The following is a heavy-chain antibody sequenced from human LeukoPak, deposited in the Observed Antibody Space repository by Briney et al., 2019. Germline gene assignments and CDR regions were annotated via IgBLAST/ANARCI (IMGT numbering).Heavy chain of an antibody. V-gene: IGHV1-18*01. Sequence: ASVKVSCKASGYTFTSYGISWVRQAPGQGLEWMGWISAYNGNTNYAQKLQGRVTMTTDTSTSTAYMELRSLRSDDTAVYYCARDWDALGYCSSTSCFPYFDYWGQGTLVTVSS. CDR3: ARDWDALGYCSSTSCFPYFDY. J-gene: IGHJ4*02. CDR1: GYTFTSYG. CDR2: ISAYNGNT. D-gene: IGHD2-2*01.